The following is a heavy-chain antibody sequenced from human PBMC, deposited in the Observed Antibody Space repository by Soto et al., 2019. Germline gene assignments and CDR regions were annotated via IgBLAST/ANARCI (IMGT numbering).Heavy chain of an antibody. J-gene: IGHJ6*03. D-gene: IGHD6-13*01. CDR1: GFTFSSYW. CDR3: ARVEAAAGYYYYMDV. Sequence: GGSLRLSCAASGFTFSSYWMHWVRQAPGKGLVWVSRINSDGSSTSYADSVKGRFTISRDNAKNTLYLQMNSLRAEDTAVYYCARVEAAAGYYYYMDVWGKGTTVTVSS. V-gene: IGHV3-74*01. CDR2: INSDGSST.